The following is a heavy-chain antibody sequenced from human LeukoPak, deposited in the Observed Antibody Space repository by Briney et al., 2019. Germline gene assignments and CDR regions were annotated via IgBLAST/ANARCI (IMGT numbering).Heavy chain of an antibody. D-gene: IGHD6-19*01. CDR2: ISGSGDTT. J-gene: IGHJ4*02. V-gene: IGHV3-23*01. CDR1: GFTFSNYA. Sequence: PGGSLRLSCAASGFTFSNYAMTWVRQGPGKGLEWVSGISGSGDTTYYADSEKGRFTTSRDNFRNTLYLQMNSLTVADTAVYFCARESFKAVDAYLDHWGQGILVTVSS. CDR3: ARESFKAVDAYLDH.